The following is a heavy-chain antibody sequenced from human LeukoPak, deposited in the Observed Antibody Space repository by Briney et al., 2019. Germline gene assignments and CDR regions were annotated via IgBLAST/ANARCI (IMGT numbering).Heavy chain of an antibody. CDR3: AREYRSSSWYNWFDP. Sequence: ASVKVSCKASGYTFTSYYMHWVRQAPGQGLEWMGIINPSGGSTSYAQKFQGRVTMTRDTSISTAYMELSRLRSDDTAVYYCAREYRSSSWYNWFDPWGQGTLVTVSS. J-gene: IGHJ5*02. V-gene: IGHV1-46*01. CDR1: GYTFTSYY. D-gene: IGHD6-13*01. CDR2: INPSGGST.